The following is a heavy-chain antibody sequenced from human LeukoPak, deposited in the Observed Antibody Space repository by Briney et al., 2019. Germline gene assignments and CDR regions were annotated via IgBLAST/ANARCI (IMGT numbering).Heavy chain of an antibody. J-gene: IGHJ3*02. V-gene: IGHV4-59*08. CDR3: ARPIAVAGTRAFDI. Sequence: SETLSLTCTVSGGSISSYYWSWIRQPPGKGLEWIGYIYYSGSTNYNPSLKSRVTISVDTSKNQFSLKLSSVTAADTAVDYCARPIAVAGTRAFDIWGQGTMVTVSS. D-gene: IGHD6-19*01. CDR2: IYYSGST. CDR1: GGSISSYY.